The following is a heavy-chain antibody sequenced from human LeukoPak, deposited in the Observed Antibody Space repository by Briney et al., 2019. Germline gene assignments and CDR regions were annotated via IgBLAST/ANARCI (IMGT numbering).Heavy chain of an antibody. CDR1: GYTFTSYD. D-gene: IGHD3-22*01. Sequence: GASVKVSCKASGYTFTSYDINWVRQAPGQGLEWMGWTNPNSGNTGYAQKFQGRVTMTRNTSISTAYMELSSLRSEDTAVYYCAKGAFRDYYDSSGYLFHWFDPWGQGTLVTVSS. CDR2: TNPNSGNT. J-gene: IGHJ5*02. CDR3: AKGAFRDYYDSSGYLFHWFDP. V-gene: IGHV1-8*02.